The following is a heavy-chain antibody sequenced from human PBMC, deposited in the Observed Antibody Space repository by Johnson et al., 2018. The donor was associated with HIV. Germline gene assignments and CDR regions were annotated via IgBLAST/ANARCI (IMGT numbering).Heavy chain of an antibody. CDR3: ARRRWGFRESDAFDI. J-gene: IGHJ3*02. D-gene: IGHD3-10*01. CDR1: GFSFEDYG. CDR2: INWNGGST. Sequence: VQLVESGGGVVRPGGSLRLSCAASGFSFEDYGMNWVRQAPGKGLEWVSGINWNGGSTGYADSVKGRLTISRDNAKNSGYLQMNILRVEDTGLYQCARRRWGFRESDAFDIWGLGTMVTVSS. V-gene: IGHV3-20*01.